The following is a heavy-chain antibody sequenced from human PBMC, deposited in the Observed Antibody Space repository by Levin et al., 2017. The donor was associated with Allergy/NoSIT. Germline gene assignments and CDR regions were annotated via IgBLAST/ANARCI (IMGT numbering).Heavy chain of an antibody. V-gene: IGHV4-59*01. CDR1: GGSISSYY. D-gene: IGHD2-2*01. CDR2: IYYSGST. CDR3: ARMYCSSNSCYAGRGLNWFRP. J-gene: IGHJ5*02. Sequence: SETLSLTCTVSGGSISSYYWSWIRQPPGKGLEWIGYIYYSGSTNYNPSLKSRVTISVDTSKNQFSLKLSSVTAADTAVYYCARMYCSSNSCYAGRGLNWFRPWGQGTLVTVSA.